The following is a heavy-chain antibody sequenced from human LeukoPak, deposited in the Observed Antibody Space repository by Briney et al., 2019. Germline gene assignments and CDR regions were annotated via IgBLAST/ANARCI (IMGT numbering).Heavy chain of an antibody. D-gene: IGHD1-26*01. Sequence: GGSLRLSCAASGFTFSSYAMTWVRQAPGKGLEWVSGISGSGGSTHYADSVKGRFTISRDNSKNTLYLQMNGLRAEDTAVYYCAKALGATSAFEIWGQGTMVTVSS. CDR3: AKALGATSAFEI. CDR1: GFTFSSYA. J-gene: IGHJ3*02. CDR2: ISGSGGST. V-gene: IGHV3-23*01.